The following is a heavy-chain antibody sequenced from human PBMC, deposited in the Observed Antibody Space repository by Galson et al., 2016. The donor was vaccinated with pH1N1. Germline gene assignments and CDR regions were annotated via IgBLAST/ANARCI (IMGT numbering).Heavy chain of an antibody. Sequence: SLRLSCAASGFTFSSYGMHWVRQAPGKGLEWVAVIWYDGSNKYYADSVKGRFTISRDNSKNTLYLQMNSLRAEDTAVYHCARDHLPDILTDYPVNWGQGTLVTVSS. CDR1: GFTFSSYG. CDR3: ARDHLPDILTDYPVN. V-gene: IGHV3-33*01. J-gene: IGHJ4*02. CDR2: IWYDGSNK. D-gene: IGHD3-9*01.